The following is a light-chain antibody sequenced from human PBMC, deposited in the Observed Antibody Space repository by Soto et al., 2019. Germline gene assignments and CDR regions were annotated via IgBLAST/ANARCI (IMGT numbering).Light chain of an antibody. V-gene: IGKV3-20*01. J-gene: IGKJ1*01. CDR2: GAS. Sequence: EIVFTQSPGTLSFSPGERATLSCRASQSVSSSYLAWYQQKPGQAPRLLIYGASSRATGIPDRFSGSGSGTDFTLTISRLEPEDFAVYYCQQYGSSQWTLGQGTKVDIK. CDR1: QSVSSSY. CDR3: QQYGSSQWT.